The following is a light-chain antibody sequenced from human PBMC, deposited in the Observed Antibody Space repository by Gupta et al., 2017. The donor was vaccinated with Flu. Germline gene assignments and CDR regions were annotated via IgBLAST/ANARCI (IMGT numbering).Light chain of an antibody. CDR2: KAS. CDR3: QQYKRYPYS. CDR1: QSISSW. J-gene: IGKJ2*03. Sequence: DIQMTQSPSTLSASVGDRVTITCRASQSISSWLAWYQQKPGKAPKLLIYKASSLESGVPSRFSGSGSGTEFTLTISSLQPDDVATYYCQQYKRYPYSFGQGTKLEIK. V-gene: IGKV1-5*03.